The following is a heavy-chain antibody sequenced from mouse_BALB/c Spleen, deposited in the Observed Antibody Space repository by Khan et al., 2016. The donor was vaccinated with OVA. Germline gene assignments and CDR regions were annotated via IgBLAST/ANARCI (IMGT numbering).Heavy chain of an antibody. V-gene: IGHV3-2*02. Sequence: EVKLEESGPGLVKPSQSLSLTCTVTGYSITSEYAWNWIRQSPGNKLEWMGYINYSGNTRFNPSLKSRTSITRDTSKNQFFLQLNSVTTEDTATYYCARKDYYDYDPFPYWGQGTLVTVSA. J-gene: IGHJ3*01. CDR2: INYSGNT. CDR3: ARKDYYDYDPFPY. CDR1: GYSITSEYA. D-gene: IGHD2-4*01.